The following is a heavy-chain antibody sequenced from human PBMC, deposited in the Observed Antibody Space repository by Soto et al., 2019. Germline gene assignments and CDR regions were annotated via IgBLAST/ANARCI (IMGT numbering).Heavy chain of an antibody. J-gene: IGHJ5*02. D-gene: IGHD6-13*01. CDR2: ISYSGNT. CDR3: VIISAPGRGPWFDP. V-gene: IGHV4-28*01. CDR1: GGSISSSNW. Sequence: PSETLSLTCAVSGGSISSSNWWGWIRQPPGKGLEWIGYISYSGNTYNNPSLKSRLIMSVDTSKNQFSLKLTSVTAVDTAMYYCVIISAPGRGPWFDPWGQGTLVPVSS.